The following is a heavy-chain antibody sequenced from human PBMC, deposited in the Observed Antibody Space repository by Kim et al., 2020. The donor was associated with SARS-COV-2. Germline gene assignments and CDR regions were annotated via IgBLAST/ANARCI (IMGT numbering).Heavy chain of an antibody. D-gene: IGHD3-22*01. V-gene: IGHV1-18*01. J-gene: IGHJ4*02. CDR3: ARGVYYYDSSGYHSFRPFDY. CDR1: GYTFTSYG. CDR2: ISAYNGNT. Sequence: ASVKVSCKASGYTFTSYGISWVRQAPGQGLEWMGWISAYNGNTNYAQKLQGRVTMTTDTSTSTAYMELRSLRSDDTAVYYCARGVYYYDSSGYHSFRPFDYWGQGTLVTVSS.